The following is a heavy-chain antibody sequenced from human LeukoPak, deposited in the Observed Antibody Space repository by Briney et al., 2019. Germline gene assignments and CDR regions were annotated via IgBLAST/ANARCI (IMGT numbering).Heavy chain of an antibody. V-gene: IGHV1-46*01. CDR2: INPSGGST. Sequence: GASVNVSCQASGYTFTSYYMHWVRQAPGQGLEWMGIINPSGGSTSYAQKFQGRVTMTRDTSTSTVYMELSSLRSEDTAVYYCARDLGSPEWHFDLWGRGTLVTVSS. D-gene: IGHD2-15*01. CDR3: ARDLGSPEWHFDL. CDR1: GYTFTSYY. J-gene: IGHJ2*01.